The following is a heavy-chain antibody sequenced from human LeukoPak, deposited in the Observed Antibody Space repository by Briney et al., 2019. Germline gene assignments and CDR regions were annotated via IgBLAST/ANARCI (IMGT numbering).Heavy chain of an antibody. CDR3: AKLNDFWSGYSDY. J-gene: IGHJ4*02. CDR2: ISGSGGST. Sequence: PGGSLRLSCAASGFTFSSYAMSWVRQAPGKGLELVSAISGSGGSTYYADSVKGRFTISRDNSKNTLYLQMNSPRAEDTAVYYCAKLNDFWSGYSDYWGQGTLVTVSS. CDR1: GFTFSSYA. D-gene: IGHD3-3*01. V-gene: IGHV3-23*01.